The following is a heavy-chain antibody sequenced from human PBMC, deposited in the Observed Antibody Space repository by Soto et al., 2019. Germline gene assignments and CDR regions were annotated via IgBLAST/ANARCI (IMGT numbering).Heavy chain of an antibody. D-gene: IGHD6-19*01. J-gene: IGHJ4*02. CDR3: ARFGHIAVAGPGVFDY. CDR2: IYPGDSDT. Sequence: PGESLKISCKGSGYSFTSYWIGWVRQMPGKSLEWMGIIYPGDSDTRYSPSFQGQVTISADKSISTAYLQWSSLKASDTAMYYCARFGHIAVAGPGVFDYWGQGTLVTVSS. CDR1: GYSFTSYW. V-gene: IGHV5-51*01.